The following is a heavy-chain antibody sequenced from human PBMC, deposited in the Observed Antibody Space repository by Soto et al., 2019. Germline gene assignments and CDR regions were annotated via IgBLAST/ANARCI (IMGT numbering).Heavy chain of an antibody. Sequence: EVQLVQSGGGLAQPGKSLRLSCAASGFTFRKFWMHWVRQVPGKGPVWVSYISSDGTTTDYVDSVKGRFIMSRDNAKDTLYLQMDNLRAEDTAVYYCAIQDCTNDVWLEAAVTVGGALESWGQGSLVTVSS. CDR2: ISSDGTTT. V-gene: IGHV3-74*01. D-gene: IGHD2-21*01. J-gene: IGHJ1*01. CDR1: GFTFRKFW. CDR3: AIQDCTNDVWLEAAVTVGGALES.